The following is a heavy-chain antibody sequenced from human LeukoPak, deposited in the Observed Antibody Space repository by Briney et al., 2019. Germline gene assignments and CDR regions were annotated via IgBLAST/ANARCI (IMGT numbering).Heavy chain of an antibody. Sequence: PSETLSLTCAVYGGSFSGYYWSWIRQPPGKGLEWIGEINHSGSTNYNPSLKSRVTISVDTSKNQFSLKLSSVTAADTAVYYCARGGAYYYGSGSYSTRFDYWSQGTLVTVSS. V-gene: IGHV4-34*01. CDR1: GGSFSGYY. D-gene: IGHD3-10*01. CDR3: ARGGAYYYGSGSYSTRFDY. CDR2: INHSGST. J-gene: IGHJ4*02.